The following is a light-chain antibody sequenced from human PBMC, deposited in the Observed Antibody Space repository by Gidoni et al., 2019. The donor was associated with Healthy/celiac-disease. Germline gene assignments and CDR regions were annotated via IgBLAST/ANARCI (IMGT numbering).Light chain of an antibody. Sequence: DIQMTQSPSTLSASVGDRVTISCRASQSISSWLALYQQKPGKSPKLLIYTASSLDSAVPSRFSGSGSGTEFTLTISSLQPDAFATYYCQQYNSYSLTFGGGTKVEIK. V-gene: IGKV1-5*03. CDR3: QQYNSYSLT. CDR1: QSISSW. CDR2: TAS. J-gene: IGKJ4*01.